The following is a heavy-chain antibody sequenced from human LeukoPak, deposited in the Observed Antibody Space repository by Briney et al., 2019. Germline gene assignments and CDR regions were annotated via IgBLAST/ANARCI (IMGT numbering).Heavy chain of an antibody. V-gene: IGHV4-30-2*01. J-gene: IGHJ4*02. Sequence: SETLSLTCTVSGGSISSGGYYWSWIRQPPGKGLEWIGYIYHSGSTYYNPSLKSRVTISVDRSKNQFSLKLSSVTAADTAVYYCARESAGAAAGTVDYWGQGTLVTVSS. CDR2: IYHSGST. CDR1: GGSISSGGYY. CDR3: ARESAGAAAGTVDY. D-gene: IGHD6-13*01.